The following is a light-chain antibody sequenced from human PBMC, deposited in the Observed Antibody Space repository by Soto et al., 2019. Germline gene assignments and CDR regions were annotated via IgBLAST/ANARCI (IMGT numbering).Light chain of an antibody. CDR1: QTISSW. V-gene: IGKV1-5*03. CDR2: KAS. Sequence: DIQMTQSPSTLSGSVGDRVTITCRASQTISSWLAWYQQKPGKAPKLLIYKASTLKSGVPSRFSGSGSGTEFTLSITSLQPEDFATYYCQQLNTYPVTFGGGTKVDIK. CDR3: QQLNTYPVT. J-gene: IGKJ4*01.